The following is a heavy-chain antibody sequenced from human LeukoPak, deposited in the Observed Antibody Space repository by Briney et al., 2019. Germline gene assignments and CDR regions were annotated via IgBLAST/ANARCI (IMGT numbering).Heavy chain of an antibody. V-gene: IGHV1-69*06. CDR2: IIPIFGTA. CDR3: ARNPGWSARSFDY. D-gene: IGHD6-19*01. Sequence: ASVKVSCKASGGTFSSYAISWVRQAPGQGLEWMGGIIPIFGTANYAQKFQGRVTITADKSTSTAYMELSSLRSEDTAVYYCARNPGWSARSFDYWGQGTLVTVSS. J-gene: IGHJ4*02. CDR1: GGTFSSYA.